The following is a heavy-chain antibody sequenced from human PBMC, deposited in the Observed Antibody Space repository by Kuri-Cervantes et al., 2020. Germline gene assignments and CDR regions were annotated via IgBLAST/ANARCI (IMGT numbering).Heavy chain of an antibody. J-gene: IGHJ5*02. CDR3: ARGYTYYYGSGSYYTVRFDP. CDR2: INPNSGGT. D-gene: IGHD3-10*01. Sequence: ASVKVSCKASGYTFTSYDINWVRQATGQGLEWMGWINPNSGGTNYAQKFQGWVTMTRDTSISTAYMEPSRLRSDDTAVYYCARGYTYYYGSGSYYTVRFDPWGQGTLVTVSS. CDR1: GYTFTSYD. V-gene: IGHV1-2*04.